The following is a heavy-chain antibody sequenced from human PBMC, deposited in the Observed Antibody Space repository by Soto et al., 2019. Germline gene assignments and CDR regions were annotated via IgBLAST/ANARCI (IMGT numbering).Heavy chain of an antibody. Sequence: GESLKISCKGSGYSFTSYWIGWVRQMPGKGLEWMGIIYPGDSDTRYSPSFQGQVTISADKPISTAYLQWSSLKASDTAMYYCARTYCGGDCYGYYYYGMDVWGQGTTVTVSS. CDR3: ARTYCGGDCYGYYYYGMDV. CDR1: GYSFTSYW. D-gene: IGHD2-21*02. J-gene: IGHJ6*02. V-gene: IGHV5-51*04. CDR2: IYPGDSDT.